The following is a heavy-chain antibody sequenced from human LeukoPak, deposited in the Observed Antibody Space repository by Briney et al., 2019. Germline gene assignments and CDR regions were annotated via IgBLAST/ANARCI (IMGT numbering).Heavy chain of an antibody. D-gene: IGHD2-8*01. CDR2: ISSDGTNK. Sequence: GRSLRLSCVASGFTFRSYAMHWVRQAPGKGLEWVIVISSDGTNKYYADSVKGRFTVSRDNSKNTLYLQMNSLRAEDTAVYYCAKVILTHPSRRGVFDYWGQGTLVTVSS. V-gene: IGHV3-30-3*01. CDR3: AKVILTHPSRRGVFDY. J-gene: IGHJ4*02. CDR1: GFTFRSYA.